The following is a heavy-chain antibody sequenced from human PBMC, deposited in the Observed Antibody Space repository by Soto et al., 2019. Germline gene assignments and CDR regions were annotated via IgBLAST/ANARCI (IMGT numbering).Heavy chain of an antibody. CDR3: TTGQWLPH. D-gene: IGHD6-19*01. V-gene: IGHV3-15*01. Sequence: GGSLRLSCAASGFTFVNAWMSWVRQAPGKGLEWVGLIKKTSEGGATEYAAPVKGRFTISRDDSKNTLYLQMNSLKTEDTAVYYCTTGQWLPHWGQGTLVTVSS. CDR1: GFTFVNAW. CDR2: IKKTSEGGAT. J-gene: IGHJ4*02.